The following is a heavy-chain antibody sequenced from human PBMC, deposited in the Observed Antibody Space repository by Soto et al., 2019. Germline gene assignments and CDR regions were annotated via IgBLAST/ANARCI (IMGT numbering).Heavy chain of an antibody. J-gene: IGHJ6*02. Sequence: PGGSLRLSCAASGFTFSSYAMSWVRQAPGKGLEWVSAISGSGGSTYYADSVKGRFTISRDNSKNTLYLQMNSLRAEDTAVYYCAKDLLRRTSYYDFWSGYSPDHYYYYGMDVWGQGTTVTVSS. CDR3: AKDLLRRTSYYDFWSGYSPDHYYYYGMDV. D-gene: IGHD3-3*01. CDR2: ISGSGGST. CDR1: GFTFSSYA. V-gene: IGHV3-23*01.